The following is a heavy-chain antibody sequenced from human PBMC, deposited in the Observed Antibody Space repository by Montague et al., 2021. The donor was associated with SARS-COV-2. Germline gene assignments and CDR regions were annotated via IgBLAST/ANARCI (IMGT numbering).Heavy chain of an antibody. D-gene: IGHD3-16*01. J-gene: IGHJ4*02. CDR1: TTSFSGYY. CDR3: VRGWGSWFH. V-gene: IGHV4-34*01. CDR2: IDQSGKT. Sequence: SETLSLTCAVHTTSFSGYYRGWIRQSPGKGLERTGEIDQSGKTNXNPTLKSRVTISADTSKSQFSLKLNSVTAADTAVYYCVRGWGSWFHWGQGTLVTVSS.